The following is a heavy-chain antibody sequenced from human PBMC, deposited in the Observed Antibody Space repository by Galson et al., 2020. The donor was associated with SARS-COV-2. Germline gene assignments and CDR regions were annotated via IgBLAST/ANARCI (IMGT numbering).Heavy chain of an antibody. CDR1: GFTFSDYY. Sequence: GESLKISCAAPGFTFSDYYMSWIRQAPGKGLEWVSYISSSGSTIYYADSVKGRFTISRDNAKNSLYLQMNSLRAEDTAVYYCAREGPTAIVANWFDPWGQGTLVTVSS. J-gene: IGHJ5*02. V-gene: IGHV3-11*01. CDR3: AREGPTAIVANWFDP. D-gene: IGHD5-18*01. CDR2: ISSSGSTI.